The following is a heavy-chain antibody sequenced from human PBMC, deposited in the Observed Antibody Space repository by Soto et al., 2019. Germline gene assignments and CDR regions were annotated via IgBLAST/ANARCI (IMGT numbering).Heavy chain of an antibody. V-gene: IGHV1-3*01. J-gene: IGHJ4*02. CDR1: GYTFTSYA. CDR2: INAGNGNT. Sequence: ASVKVSCKASGYTFTSYAMHWVRQAPGQRFDWLGWINAGNGNTNYSQNFQGRVTFTRDTSASTAYLELSSLRSEDTAVYYCARDLGGWPDYWGQGTLVT. D-gene: IGHD2-15*01. CDR3: ARDLGGWPDY.